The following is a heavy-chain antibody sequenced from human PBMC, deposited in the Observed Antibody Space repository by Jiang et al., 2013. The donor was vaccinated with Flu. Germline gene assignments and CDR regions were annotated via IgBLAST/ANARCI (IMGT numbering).Heavy chain of an antibody. D-gene: IGHD1-26*01. Sequence: YTFTNHAIHWVRQAPGQRLEWMGWINTGNGNTKYSQKFQGRVTLTRDTSANTAYVELSSLTFEDTAVYYCARREVRHFDYWGQGTLVTVSS. CDR3: ARREVRHFDY. J-gene: IGHJ4*02. CDR1: YTFTNHA. CDR2: INTGNGNT. V-gene: IGHV1-3*04.